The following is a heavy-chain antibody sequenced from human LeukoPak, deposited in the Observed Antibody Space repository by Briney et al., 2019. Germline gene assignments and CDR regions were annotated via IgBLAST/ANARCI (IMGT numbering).Heavy chain of an antibody. CDR3: ARAGGYPSDCGMDV. V-gene: IGHV3-30*03. CDR1: GFTFSSYG. J-gene: IGHJ6*02. D-gene: IGHD4-23*01. CDR2: ISYAGSDK. Sequence: TGGSLRLSCEASGFTFSSYGMQWVRQAPGQGLEWVAVISYAGSDKYYADSVKGRFTISRDNSKNTLYLQMNSLRAEDTAVYYCARAGGYPSDCGMDVWGQGTTVTVSS.